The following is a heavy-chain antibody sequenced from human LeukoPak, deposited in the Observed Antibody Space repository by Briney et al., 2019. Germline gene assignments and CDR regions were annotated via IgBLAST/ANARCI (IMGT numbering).Heavy chain of an antibody. CDR1: GGTFSSYA. V-gene: IGHV1-18*01. J-gene: IGHJ4*02. CDR2: ISAYNGNT. Sequence: GASVKVSCKASGGTFSSYAISWVRQTPRQGLEWMGWISAYNGNTNYAQKLQGRVTMTTDTSTSTAYMELRSLRSDDTAMYYCARLVPHGIAAAPSILSFDYWGQGTLVTVSS. CDR3: ARLVPHGIAAAPSILSFDY. D-gene: IGHD6-13*01.